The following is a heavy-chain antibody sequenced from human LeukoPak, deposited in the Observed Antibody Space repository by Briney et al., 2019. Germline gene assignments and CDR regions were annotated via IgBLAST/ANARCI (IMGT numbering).Heavy chain of an antibody. J-gene: IGHJ6*02. Sequence: GGSLRLSCAASGFTFSSYDMHWVRQATGKGLEWVSAICTAGDTYYPGSVKGRFTISRENAKNSLYLQMNSLRAGDTAVYYCARRGYSSGWYDYYGMDVWGQGTTVTVSS. D-gene: IGHD6-19*01. CDR3: ARRGYSSGWYDYYGMDV. CDR2: ICTAGDT. V-gene: IGHV3-13*01. CDR1: GFTFSSYD.